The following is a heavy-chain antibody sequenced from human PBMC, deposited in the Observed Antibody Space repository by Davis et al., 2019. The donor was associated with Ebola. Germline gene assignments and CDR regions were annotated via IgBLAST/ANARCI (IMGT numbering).Heavy chain of an antibody. Sequence: GRFTISRDNAKNSLYPQMNSLRAEDTAVYYCARGGGKDYWGQGTLVTVSS. J-gene: IGHJ4*02. V-gene: IGHV3-11*05. CDR3: ARGGGKDY. D-gene: IGHD2-15*01.